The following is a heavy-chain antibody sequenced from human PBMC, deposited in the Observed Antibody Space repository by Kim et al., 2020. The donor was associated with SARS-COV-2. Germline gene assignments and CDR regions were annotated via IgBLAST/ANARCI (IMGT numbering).Heavy chain of an antibody. CDR2: GGTT. CDR3: SRGLYDY. V-gene: IGHV3-49*02. D-gene: IGHD3-16*01. Sequence: GGTTEYAASGKGKFTISRDDSRSVAYLQMNSLQTEDTAVYYCSRGLYDYWGQGTLVTVSS. J-gene: IGHJ4*02.